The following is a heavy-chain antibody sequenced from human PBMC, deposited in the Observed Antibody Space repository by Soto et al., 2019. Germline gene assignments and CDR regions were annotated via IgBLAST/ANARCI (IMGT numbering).Heavy chain of an antibody. CDR3: AKDRSRAHYYYGMYV. J-gene: IGHJ6*02. Sequence: QVQLVEAGGGVVQPGRSLRLSCAASGFTFSSYGMHWVRQAPGKGLEWVAVISYDGSNKYYADSVKGRFTISRDNAKNALYLQMNSLRADNTAVYYCAKDRSRAHYYYGMYVWGQGTTVTVSS. D-gene: IGHD3-10*01. V-gene: IGHV3-30*18. CDR1: GFTFSSYG. CDR2: ISYDGSNK.